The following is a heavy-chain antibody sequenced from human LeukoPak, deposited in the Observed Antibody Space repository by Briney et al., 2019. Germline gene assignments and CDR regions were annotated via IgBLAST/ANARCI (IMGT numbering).Heavy chain of an antibody. CDR2: INPNSGGA. J-gene: IGHJ6*02. D-gene: IGHD3-22*01. V-gene: IGHV1-2*04. Sequence: GASVKVSCKASGYTFTGYYMHWVRQAPGQGLEWMGWINPNSGGANYAQKFQGWVTMTRDTSISTAYMELSRLRSDDTAVYYCARETRESYYYDSSGYPYYYYYGMDVWGQGTTVTVSS. CDR3: ARETRESYYYDSSGYPYYYYYGMDV. CDR1: GYTFTGYY.